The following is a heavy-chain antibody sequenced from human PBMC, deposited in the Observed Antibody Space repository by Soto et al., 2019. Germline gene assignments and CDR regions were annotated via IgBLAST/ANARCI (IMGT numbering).Heavy chain of an antibody. CDR2: IIPIFGTA. V-gene: IGHV1-69*01. J-gene: IGHJ6*02. CDR1: RVAFSKFI. CDR3: GKVRYSGPRGYYYEMHG. D-gene: IGHD1-26*01. Sequence: QAQLEQSGGEVKKPGSSVKVSCKASRVAFSKFIVTWVRQAPGLGLEWVGGIIPIFGTANYAQKFQGRVTITADESSLTRYVEETNVRCGDTRVYYGGKVRYSGPRGYYYEMHGGAQGTTVT.